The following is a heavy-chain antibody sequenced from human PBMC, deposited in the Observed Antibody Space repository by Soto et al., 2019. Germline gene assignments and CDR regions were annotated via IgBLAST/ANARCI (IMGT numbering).Heavy chain of an antibody. J-gene: IGHJ4*02. D-gene: IGHD6-19*01. CDR1: GFTFSSYA. CDR3: ATDSFRSGIAVAGNY. Sequence: PGGSLRLSCAASGFTFSSYAMHWVRQAPGKGLEWVAVISYDGSNKYYADSVKGRFTISRDNSKNTLYLQMNSLRAEDTAIYYCATDSFRSGIAVAGNYWGQGTLVTVSS. V-gene: IGHV3-30-3*01. CDR2: ISYDGSNK.